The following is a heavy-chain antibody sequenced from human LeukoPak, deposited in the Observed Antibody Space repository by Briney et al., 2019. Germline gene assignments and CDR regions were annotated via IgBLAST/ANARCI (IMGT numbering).Heavy chain of an antibody. CDR3: ASVVAGGIYAIAV. J-gene: IGHJ6*02. Sequence: SETLSLTCTVSGGSISSSYGSWIRQPPGKGLEWIGYIYYSGSTNYNPSLKSRVTISVDTSKNQFSLKLSSVTAADTAVYYCASVVAGGIYAIAVWGQGTTVTVSS. CDR2: IYYSGST. V-gene: IGHV4-59*01. CDR1: GGSISSSY. D-gene: IGHD2-2*01.